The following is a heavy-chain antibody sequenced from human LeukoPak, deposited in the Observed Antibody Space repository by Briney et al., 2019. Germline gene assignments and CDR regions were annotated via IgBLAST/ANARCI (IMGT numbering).Heavy chain of an antibody. CDR1: GGSISSYY. V-gene: IGHV4-59*01. J-gene: IGHJ6*02. CDR2: IYYSGST. CDR3: VRDRTGTTYYYGMDV. Sequence: SETLSLTCTVSGGSISSYYWSWIRQPPGKGLEWIGYIYYSGSTNYNPSLKSRVTISVDTSKNQFSLQLSSVTAADTAVYYCVRDRTGTTYYYGMDVWGQGTTVTVSS. D-gene: IGHD1-1*01.